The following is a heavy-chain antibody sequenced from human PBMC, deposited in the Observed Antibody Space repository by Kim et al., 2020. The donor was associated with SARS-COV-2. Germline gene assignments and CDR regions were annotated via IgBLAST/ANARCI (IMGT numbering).Heavy chain of an antibody. CDR2: KPNSGGT. Sequence: KPNSGGTNYAQKFQGRVIMTRDTSSITAYMELSRLTSDDTAVYYCTREDYWGQGTLVTVSS. CDR3: TREDY. J-gene: IGHJ4*02. V-gene: IGHV1-2*02.